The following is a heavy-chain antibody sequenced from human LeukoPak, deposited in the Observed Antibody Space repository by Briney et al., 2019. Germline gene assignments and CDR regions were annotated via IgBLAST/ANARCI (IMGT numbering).Heavy chain of an antibody. V-gene: IGHV3-9*01. CDR2: ISWNSGSI. CDR3: AKATSSGWGVVSYFDY. D-gene: IGHD6-19*01. CDR1: GFTFDDYA. J-gene: IGHJ4*02. Sequence: TGGSLRLSCAASGFTFDDYAMHWVRQAPGKGLEWVSGISWNSGSIGYADSVKGRFTVSRDNAKNSLYLQMNSLRAEDTALYYCAKATSSGWGVVSYFDYWGQGTLVTVSS.